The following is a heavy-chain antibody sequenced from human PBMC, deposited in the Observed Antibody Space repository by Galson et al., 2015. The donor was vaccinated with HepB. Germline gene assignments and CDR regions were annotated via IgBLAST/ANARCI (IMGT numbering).Heavy chain of an antibody. CDR2: INAGNGNT. CDR3: ARGSRSGYYGVDY. CDR1: GYTFTSYA. J-gene: IGHJ4*02. D-gene: IGHD3-22*01. V-gene: IGHV1-3*01. Sequence: QSGAEVKKPGESLKISCKASGYTFTSYAMHWVRQAPGQRLEWMGWINAGNGNTKYSQKFQGRVTITRDTSASTAYMELSSLRSEDTAVYYCARGSRSGYYGVDYWGQGTLVTVSS.